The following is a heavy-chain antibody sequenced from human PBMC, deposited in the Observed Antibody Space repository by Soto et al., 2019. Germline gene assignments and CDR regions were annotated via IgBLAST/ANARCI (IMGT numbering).Heavy chain of an antibody. Sequence: QVQLVESGGGVVQPGRSLRLSCAASGFTFSSYGMHWVRQAPGKGLEWVAVISYDGSNKYYADSVKGRFTISRDNSKNTLELQMNRLRAEDKAVYYCGKDRAKGGRTVVTLFDYWGQGTLVTVSS. D-gene: IGHD2-21*02. CDR1: GFTFSSYG. V-gene: IGHV3-30*18. CDR3: GKDRAKGGRTVVTLFDY. J-gene: IGHJ4*02. CDR2: ISYDGSNK.